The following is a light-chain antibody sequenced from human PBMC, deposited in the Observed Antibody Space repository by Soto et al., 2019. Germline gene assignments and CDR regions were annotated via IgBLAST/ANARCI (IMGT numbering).Light chain of an antibody. CDR2: GAS. CDR3: QQYYRYPWT. J-gene: IGKJ1*01. V-gene: IGKV1-39*01. CDR1: QSISTY. Sequence: DIQMTQSPSSLSASVGDRVTITCRASQSISTYLNWYHQKPGKAPKLLIYGASSLQSGVPSRFSGSGSGTDFTLTISSLQPEDFATYYCQQYYRYPWTFGQGTKVEIK.